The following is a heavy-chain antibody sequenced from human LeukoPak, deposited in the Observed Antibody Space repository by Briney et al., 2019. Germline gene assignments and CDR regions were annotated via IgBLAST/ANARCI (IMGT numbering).Heavy chain of an antibody. CDR1: GGSISSYY. V-gene: IGHV4-59*01. Sequence: SETLSLTCTVSGGSISSYYWSWIRQPPGKGLEWIGYINYSGSTNYNPSLKSRVTISVDTSKNQFSLKLSSVTAADTAVYYCAREEYGMDVWGQGTTVTVSS. CDR3: AREEYGMDV. J-gene: IGHJ6*02. CDR2: INYSGST.